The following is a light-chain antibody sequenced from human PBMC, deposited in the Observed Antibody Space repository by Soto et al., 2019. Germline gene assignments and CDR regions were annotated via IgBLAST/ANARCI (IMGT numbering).Light chain of an antibody. V-gene: IGKV3-15*01. CDR3: QQYYRWPLT. CDR2: GAS. Sequence: EVVMPQSPATLSVSPGAIVTLSCRASQSVNSNLAWYQQKPGQAPRLLLYGASTRATGVPARFSGSGSGTEFTLTIGNLQSEDFAVYSCQQYYRWPLTFGQGTKVDIK. J-gene: IGKJ1*01. CDR1: QSVNSN.